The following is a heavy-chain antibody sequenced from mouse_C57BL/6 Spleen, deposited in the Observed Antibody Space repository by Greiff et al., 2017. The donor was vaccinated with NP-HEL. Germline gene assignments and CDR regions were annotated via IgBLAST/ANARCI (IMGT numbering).Heavy chain of an antibody. V-gene: IGHV1-9*01. J-gene: IGHJ2*01. D-gene: IGHD1-1*01. CDR2: ILPGSGST. CDR3: ARRSATVVATDVDY. Sequence: VQLQQSGAELMKPGASVKLSCKATGYTFTGYWIEWVKQRPGHGLEWIGEILPGSGSTNYNQKFKGKGTFTADTSSNTSYMQLSSLTTEDSAIYYCARRSATVVATDVDYWGQGTTLTVSS. CDR1: GYTFTGYW.